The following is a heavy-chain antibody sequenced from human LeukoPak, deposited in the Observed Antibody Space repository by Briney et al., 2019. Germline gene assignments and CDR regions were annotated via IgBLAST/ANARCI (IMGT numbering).Heavy chain of an antibody. CDR2: IYYSGRT. CDR1: GGSISSYY. J-gene: IGHJ4*02. D-gene: IGHD6-19*01. V-gene: IGHV4-59*01. Sequence: SATLSLTCTASGGSISSYYRSWIRQPPGKGLEWMGYIYYSGRTNYNPSLKSRVTISVDTSKHQFSLKLSSVTAADTAVYYCARAKGLYSRGLVFDYWRQGTLVTVSS. CDR3: ARAKGLYSRGLVFDY.